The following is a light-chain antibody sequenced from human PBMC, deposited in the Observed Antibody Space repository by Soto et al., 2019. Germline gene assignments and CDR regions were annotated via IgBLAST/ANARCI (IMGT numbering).Light chain of an antibody. Sequence: QSVLTQPPSASGAPGQRVTISCTGSSSNIGAGYDVHWYQQLPGTAPKLLIYGNSNRPSGVPDRFSGSKSGTSASLAITGVQDEDEADYYCQSYDSSLSGSVFGGGTKLTVL. CDR1: SSNIGAGYD. V-gene: IGLV1-40*01. J-gene: IGLJ2*01. CDR2: GNS. CDR3: QSYDSSLSGSV.